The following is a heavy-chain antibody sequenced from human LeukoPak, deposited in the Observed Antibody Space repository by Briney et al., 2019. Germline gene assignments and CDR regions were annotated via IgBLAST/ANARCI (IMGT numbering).Heavy chain of an antibody. CDR1: GYTFTKYG. V-gene: IGHV1-18*01. CDR2: ISTDNSNR. CDR3: ARVKQLVSPWFDP. D-gene: IGHD6-13*01. J-gene: IGHJ5*02. Sequence: ASVKVSCKASGYTFTKYGITWVRQAPGQGLEWMGWISTDNSNRNYAQKLQARVTMTTDTSTTTAYMELRSLRSDDTAVYYCARVKQLVSPWFDPWGQGTLVTVSS.